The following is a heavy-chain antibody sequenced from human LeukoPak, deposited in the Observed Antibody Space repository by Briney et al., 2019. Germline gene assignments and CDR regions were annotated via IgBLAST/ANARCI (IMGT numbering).Heavy chain of an antibody. D-gene: IGHD3-10*01. CDR2: VYRSGST. J-gene: IGHJ4*02. CDR3: ARGGGSGIEYFFDF. Sequence: SETLSLTCTVSDYSISTSNYYWGWIRQPPGKGLEWIGSVYRSGSTFYNPSLQSRATISVHTSKNQFSLKLSSVTAADAALYYCARGGGSGIEYFFDFLGQGTLVTVSS. V-gene: IGHV4-39*01. CDR1: DYSISTSNYY.